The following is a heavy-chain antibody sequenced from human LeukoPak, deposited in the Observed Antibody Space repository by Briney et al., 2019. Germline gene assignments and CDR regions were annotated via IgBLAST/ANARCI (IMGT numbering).Heavy chain of an antibody. CDR1: GGSISSGYYC. D-gene: IGHD3-9*01. CDR2: IYYSGST. Sequence: SQTLSLTCTVSGGSISSGYYCWSWIRQPPGKGLEWIGYIYYSGSTYYNPSLKSRVTISVDTSKNQFYLTLSSVTAADTAVYYCARDPRAPYYDILTGYHASDIWGQGTMVTVSS. V-gene: IGHV4-30-4*01. J-gene: IGHJ3*02. CDR3: ARDPRAPYYDILTGYHASDI.